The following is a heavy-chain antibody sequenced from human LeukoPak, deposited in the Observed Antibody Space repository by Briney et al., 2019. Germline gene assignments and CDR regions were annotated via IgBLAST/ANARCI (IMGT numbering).Heavy chain of an antibody. V-gene: IGHV3-23*01. CDR3: AMGYSSSWYRFDY. D-gene: IGHD6-13*01. J-gene: IGHJ4*02. Sequence: PGGSLRLSCAASGFTFSSYAMSWVRQAPGKGLEWVSAISGSGGSTYYADSVKGRFTISRDNSKNTLYLQMNSLRAEDTALYYCAMGYSSSWYRFDYWGQGTLVTVSS. CDR1: GFTFSSYA. CDR2: ISGSGGST.